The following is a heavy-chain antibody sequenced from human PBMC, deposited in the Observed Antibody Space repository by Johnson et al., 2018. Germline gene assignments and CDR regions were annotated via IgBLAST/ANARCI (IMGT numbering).Heavy chain of an antibody. D-gene: IGHD2-15*01. CDR3: ASGPCNDGRCYPTLFQD. CDR1: GGTFGNYS. J-gene: IGHJ1*01. CDR2: IIPVLEIA. Sequence: VQLLESGAEVKKPGSSVNVSCRASGGTFGNYSIIWLRQAPGQGLEWMGRIIPVLEIANYALSFQGRVTITADKSTSTAYMALSSLRSEDTAMYYCASGPCNDGRCYPTLFQDWGQGTLVTVSS. V-gene: IGHV1-69*09.